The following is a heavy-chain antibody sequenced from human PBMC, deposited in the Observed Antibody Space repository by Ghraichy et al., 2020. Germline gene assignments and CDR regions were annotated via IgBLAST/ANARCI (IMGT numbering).Heavy chain of an antibody. V-gene: IGHV4-34*01. Sequence: SETLSLTCAVYGGSFSGYYWSWIRQPPGKGLEWIGEINHSGSTNYNPSLKSRVTISVDTSKNQFSLKLSFVTAADTAVYYCARGYNYGDPRVFGYWGQGTLVTVSS. CDR2: INHSGST. CDR3: ARGYNYGDPRVFGY. J-gene: IGHJ4*02. D-gene: IGHD4-17*01. CDR1: GGSFSGYY.